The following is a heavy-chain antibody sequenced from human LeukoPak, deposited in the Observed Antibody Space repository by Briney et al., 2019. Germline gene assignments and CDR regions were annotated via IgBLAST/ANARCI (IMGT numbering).Heavy chain of an antibody. CDR3: ARGTGGYSYGYYYYYYMDV. CDR1: GGTFSSYA. Sequence: SVTVSCKASGGTFSSYAISWVRQAPGQGLEWMGGIIPIFGTANYAQKFQGRVTITADKSTSTAYMELSSLRSEDTAVYYCARGTGGYSYGYYYYYYMDVWGKGTTVTVSS. CDR2: IIPIFGTA. J-gene: IGHJ6*03. D-gene: IGHD5-18*01. V-gene: IGHV1-69*06.